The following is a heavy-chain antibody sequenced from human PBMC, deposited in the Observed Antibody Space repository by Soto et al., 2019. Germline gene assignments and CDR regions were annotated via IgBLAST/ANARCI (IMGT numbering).Heavy chain of an antibody. V-gene: IGHV1-2*02. CDR2: INPNSGGT. CDR3: AKEYSSSSGAYYGMDV. CDR1: GYTFTGYY. J-gene: IGHJ6*02. D-gene: IGHD6-6*01. Sequence: QVQLVQSGAEVKKPGASVKVSCKASGYTFTGYYMHWVRQAPGQGLEWMGWINPNSGGTNYAQKFQGGVTMTRDTSISTAYMELSRLRSDDTAVYYCAKEYSSSSGAYYGMDVWGQGTTVTVSS.